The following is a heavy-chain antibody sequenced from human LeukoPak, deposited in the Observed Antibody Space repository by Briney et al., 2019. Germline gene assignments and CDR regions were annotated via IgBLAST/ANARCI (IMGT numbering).Heavy chain of an antibody. Sequence: GGSLRLSCAASGFAFSSYWMSWVRQAPGKGLEWVANINQDGSEKYYVDSVKGRFTISRDNAKNSLYLQMNSLKDEDTAVYYCARGGHDYYDRSGYYYMSAFDIWGQGTMVTVSS. CDR3: ARGGHDYYDRSGYYYMSAFDI. CDR1: GFAFSSYW. J-gene: IGHJ3*02. CDR2: INQDGSEK. V-gene: IGHV3-7*02. D-gene: IGHD3-22*01.